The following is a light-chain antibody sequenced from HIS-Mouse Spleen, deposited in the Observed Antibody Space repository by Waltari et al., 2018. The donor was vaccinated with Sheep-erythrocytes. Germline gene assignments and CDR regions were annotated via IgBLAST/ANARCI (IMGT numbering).Light chain of an antibody. CDR2: EGS. V-gene: IGLV2-23*01. Sequence: QSALTQPASVSGSPGQSITISCTGTSSDVGSYNLVSWYQQHPGKAPKLMIYEGSKRPSGVSNRLSGSKSGNTASLTISGLQAEDEADYYCCSYAGSITPWVFGGGTKLTVL. J-gene: IGLJ3*02. CDR3: CSYAGSITPWV. CDR1: SSDVGSYNL.